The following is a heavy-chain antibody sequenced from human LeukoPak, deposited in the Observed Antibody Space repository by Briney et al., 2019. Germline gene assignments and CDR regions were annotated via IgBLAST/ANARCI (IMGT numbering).Heavy chain of an antibody. J-gene: IGHJ5*02. V-gene: IGHV4-59*01. CDR3: ARDPRGGTSRDNWFDP. Sequence: SETLSLTCTVSGSSISSYYWSWIRQPPGKGLEWIGYIYYSGSTNYNPSLKSRVTISVDTSKNQFSLKLNSVTAADTAVYYCARDPRGGTSRDNWFDPWGQGTLVTVSS. CDR2: IYYSGST. D-gene: IGHD1-1*01. CDR1: GSSISSYY.